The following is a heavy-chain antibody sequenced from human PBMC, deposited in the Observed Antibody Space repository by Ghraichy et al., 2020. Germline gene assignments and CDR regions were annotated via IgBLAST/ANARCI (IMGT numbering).Heavy chain of an antibody. Sequence: SVKVSCKASGGTFSSYAISWVRQAPGQGLEWMGGIIPIFGTANYAQKFQGRVTITADESTSTAYMELSSLRSEDTAVYYCARDLRVAAGTEYWGQGTLVTVSS. J-gene: IGHJ4*02. V-gene: IGHV1-69*13. CDR2: IIPIFGTA. CDR1: GGTFSSYA. D-gene: IGHD6-13*01. CDR3: ARDLRVAAGTEY.